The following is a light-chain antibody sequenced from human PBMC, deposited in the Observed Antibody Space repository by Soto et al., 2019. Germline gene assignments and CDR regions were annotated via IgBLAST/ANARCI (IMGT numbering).Light chain of an antibody. CDR1: QSISSY. J-gene: IGKJ1*01. CDR2: AAS. Sequence: QSPSTLSGSVGDRVTITCRASQSISSYLNWYQQKPGKAPKLLIYAASSLQSGVPSRFSGSGSGTDFTLTISSLQPEDFATYYCQQSYSTPPTFGQGTKVDIK. CDR3: QQSYSTPPT. V-gene: IGKV1-39*01.